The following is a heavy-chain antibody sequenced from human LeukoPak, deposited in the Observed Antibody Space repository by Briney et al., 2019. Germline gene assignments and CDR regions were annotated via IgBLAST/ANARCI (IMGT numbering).Heavy chain of an antibody. CDR1: GGSISSDY. CDR2: IYYSRTT. V-gene: IGHV4-59*01. J-gene: IGHJ6*03. CDR3: ARDPAAAGTNYYYYYMDV. D-gene: IGHD6-13*01. Sequence: SETLSLTCTVSGGSISSDYWNWIRQPPGKGLEWIGYIYYSRTTNYNPSLKSRVTISVDTSKNQFSLNLSSVTAADTAVYYRARDPAAAGTNYYYYYMDVWGKGTTVTVSS.